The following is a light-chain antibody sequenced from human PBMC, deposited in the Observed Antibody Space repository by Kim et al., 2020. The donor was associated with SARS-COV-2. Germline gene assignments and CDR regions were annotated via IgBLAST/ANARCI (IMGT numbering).Light chain of an antibody. CDR1: SSNIGSNY. CDR3: AAWDDSLSGYV. Sequence: ELTQPPTASGTPGQRVTISCSGSSSNIGSNYVYWYQQLPGTAPKLLIYRNNQRPSGVPDRFSGSKSGTSASLAISGLRSEDEADYYCAAWDDSLSGYVFGTGTKVTVL. CDR2: RNN. V-gene: IGLV1-47*01. J-gene: IGLJ1*01.